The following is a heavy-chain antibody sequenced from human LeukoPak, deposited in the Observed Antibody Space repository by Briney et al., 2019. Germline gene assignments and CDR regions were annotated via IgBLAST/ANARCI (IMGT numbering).Heavy chain of an antibody. D-gene: IGHD3-9*01. J-gene: IGHJ6*03. CDR3: AKGEPDYDILTGYALNNYYYYMDV. CDR1: GFTFSSYA. Sequence: GGSLRLSCAASGFTFSSYAMSWVRQAPGKGLEWVSAISGSGGSTYYADSVKGRFTISRDNSKNRLYLQMNSLRAEDTAVYYCAKGEPDYDILTGYALNNYYYYMDVWGKGTTVTVSS. V-gene: IGHV3-23*01. CDR2: ISGSGGST.